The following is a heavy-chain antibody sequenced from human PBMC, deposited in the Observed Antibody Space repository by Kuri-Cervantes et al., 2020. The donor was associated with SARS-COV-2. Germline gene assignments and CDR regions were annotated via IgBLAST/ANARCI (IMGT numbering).Heavy chain of an antibody. Sequence: GSLRLSCAASGFSFSSYAMSWVRQAPGKGLEWVSAISGSGDNTYYADSVKGRFTISRDNSQNTLYLQMKSLRTEDTALYYCARDRVGVHDSWGQGTLVTVSS. V-gene: IGHV3-23*01. D-gene: IGHD2-21*01. CDR2: ISGSGDNT. CDR1: GFSFSSYA. CDR3: ARDRVGVHDS. J-gene: IGHJ4*02.